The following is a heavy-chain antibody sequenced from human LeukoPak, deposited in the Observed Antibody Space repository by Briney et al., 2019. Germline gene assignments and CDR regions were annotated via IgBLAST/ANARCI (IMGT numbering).Heavy chain of an antibody. CDR1: GFTFSSYA. CDR2: ISGSGGST. CDR3: AKDGRFGESILDY. D-gene: IGHD3-10*01. J-gene: IGHJ4*02. Sequence: PGGSLTLSCAASGFTFSSYAMSCVRQAPEEGLEWVSGISGSGGSTYYADSVKGRFTISRDNSKNTLYLKMNSLRAEDTAVYYCAKDGRFGESILDYGGQGTLVTVSS. V-gene: IGHV3-23*01.